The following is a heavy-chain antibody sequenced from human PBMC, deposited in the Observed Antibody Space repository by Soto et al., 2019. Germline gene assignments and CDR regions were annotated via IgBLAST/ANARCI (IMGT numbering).Heavy chain of an antibody. CDR1: GFTFSSYA. CDR3: AKDISTSGSVTSRVSFDY. CDR2: ISGSGGTT. V-gene: IGHV3-23*01. J-gene: IGHJ4*02. Sequence: EVQLLESGGGLVQPGGSLRLSCAASGFTFSSYAMSWVRQAPGKGLEWVSAISGSGGTTYYADSVKVRFTISRDNSKNTLYLQMNSLRAEDTAVYYCAKDISTSGSVTSRVSFDYWGQGTLVTVSS. D-gene: IGHD1-1*01.